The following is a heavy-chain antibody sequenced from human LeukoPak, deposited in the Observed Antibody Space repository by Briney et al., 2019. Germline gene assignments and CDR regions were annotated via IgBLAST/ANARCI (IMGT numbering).Heavy chain of an antibody. CDR1: GFIFSRYS. CDR2: IISSSSTI. J-gene: IGHJ6*02. V-gene: IGHV3-48*02. D-gene: IGHD3-16*01. CDR3: VRGGGLDV. Sequence: GGSLRLSCAAPGFIFSRYSMNWLRQAPEKGLVGVSYIISSSSTIYYADSVKGRFTISRDNAKNSLYLQMSSLRDEDTAVYYCVRGGGLDVWGQGATVTVSS.